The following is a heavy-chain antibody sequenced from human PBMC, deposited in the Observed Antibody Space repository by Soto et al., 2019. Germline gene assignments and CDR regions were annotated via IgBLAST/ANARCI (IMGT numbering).Heavy chain of an antibody. D-gene: IGHD2-21*02. J-gene: IGHJ6*02. V-gene: IGHV4-59*13. Sequence: TRSHTRFITGGDIASYYWRRISQTPGQGLEWIGYMYNTGSTVYNPSFKSRVTISVDTSKSQFSLKLNSVTAADTAVYYCARDLWGYCGTDCYPLDVWGQGTTVTVS. CDR3: ARDLWGYCGTDCYPLDV. CDR1: GGDIASYY. CDR2: MYNTGST.